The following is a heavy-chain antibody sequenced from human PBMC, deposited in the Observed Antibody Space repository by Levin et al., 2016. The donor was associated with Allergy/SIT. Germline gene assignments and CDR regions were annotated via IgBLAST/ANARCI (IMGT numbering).Heavy chain of an antibody. V-gene: IGHV5-51*01. CDR2: IYPGDSDT. Sequence: KVSCKGSGYSFTSYWIGWVRQMPGKGLEWMGIIYPGDSDTRYSPSFQGQVTISADKSISTAYLQWSSLKASDTAMYYRAITPVYSSSSFYYYYYYMDVWGKGTTVTVSS. D-gene: IGHD6-6*01. J-gene: IGHJ6*03. CDR1: GYSFTSYW. CDR3: AITPVYSSSSFYYYYYYMDV.